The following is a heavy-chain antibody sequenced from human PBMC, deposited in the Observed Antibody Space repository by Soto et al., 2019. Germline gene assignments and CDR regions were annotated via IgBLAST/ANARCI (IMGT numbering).Heavy chain of an antibody. CDR2: IYYSGST. V-gene: IGHV4-39*01. J-gene: IGHJ5*02. Sequence: PSETLSLTCTVSGGSISSSSYYWGWIRQPPGKGLEWIGSIYYSGSTYYNPSLKSRVTISVDTSKNQFSLKLSSVTAADTAVYYCARHGGYCSSTSCYVGNNWFDPWGQGTLVTVSS. D-gene: IGHD2-2*01. CDR1: GGSISSSSYY. CDR3: ARHGGYCSSTSCYVGNNWFDP.